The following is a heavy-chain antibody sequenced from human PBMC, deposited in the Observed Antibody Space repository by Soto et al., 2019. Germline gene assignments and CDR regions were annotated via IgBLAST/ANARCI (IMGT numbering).Heavy chain of an antibody. CDR3: ARHQTAPDY. CDR2: IWYDGSNK. CDR1: GFTFSSYG. V-gene: IGHV3-33*01. Sequence: QVQLVESGGGVVQPGRSLRLSCAASGFTFSSYGMHWVRQAPGKGLEWVAVIWYDGSNKYYADSVKGRFTISRDNSKNTLDLQMNGRRAEDTAVYYCARHQTAPDYWGQGTLVTVSS. J-gene: IGHJ4*02. D-gene: IGHD2-21*02.